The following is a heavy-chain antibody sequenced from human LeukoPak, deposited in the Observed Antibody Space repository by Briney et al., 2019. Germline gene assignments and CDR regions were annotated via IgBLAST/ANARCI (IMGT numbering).Heavy chain of an antibody. D-gene: IGHD2-2*01. J-gene: IGHJ4*02. CDR2: IIPIFGTA. V-gene: IGHV1-69*05. CDR1: GGTFSSYA. CDR3: ARADCSSTSCSYMVLDY. Sequence: SVKVSCKASGGTFSSYAISWVRQAPGQGLEWMGGIIPIFGTANYAQKFQGRVTITTDESTSTAYMELSSLRSEDTAVYYCARADCSSTSCSYMVLDYWGQGTLVTVSS.